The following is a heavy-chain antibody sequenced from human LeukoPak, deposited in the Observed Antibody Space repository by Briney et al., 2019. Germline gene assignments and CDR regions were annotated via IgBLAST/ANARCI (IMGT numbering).Heavy chain of an antibody. Sequence: SETLSLTCSVSGGSISSSSYHWGWIRQPPGKGLEWIGSIYYSGSTYYNPSLKSRVTISIDTSKNQFSLKLSSVTAADTAMYYCARDNDQLGLDPFDYWGQGTLVTVSS. V-gene: IGHV4-39*07. CDR2: IYYSGST. CDR3: ARDNDQLGLDPFDY. D-gene: IGHD1-1*01. CDR1: GGSISSSSYH. J-gene: IGHJ4*02.